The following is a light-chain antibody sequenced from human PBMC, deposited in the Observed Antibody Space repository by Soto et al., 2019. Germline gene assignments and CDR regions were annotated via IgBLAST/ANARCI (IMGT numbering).Light chain of an antibody. CDR2: AAS. J-gene: IGKJ5*01. CDR3: QQSYNTPIT. Sequence: DIQMTQSPSSLSASVGDRVTVSCRASQSIGSFLHWYQQKPGKAPRVLIYAASSLQSGVPSRFSGSGSGTDFTLTISSLQPDDVATYYCQQSYNTPITFGQGTRLEIK. V-gene: IGKV1-39*01. CDR1: QSIGSF.